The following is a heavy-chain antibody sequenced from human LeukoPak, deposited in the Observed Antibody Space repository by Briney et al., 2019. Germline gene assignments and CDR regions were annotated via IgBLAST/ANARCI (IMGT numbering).Heavy chain of an antibody. V-gene: IGHV3-21*03. J-gene: IGHJ6*04. CDR1: GFTFSSYS. CDR3: AELGITMIGGV. Sequence: PGGSLRLSCAASGFTFSSYSMNWVRQAPGKGLEWVSYISSSSNYIYYADSVKGRFTISRDHAKNSLSLQMNSLRAEDTAVYYCAELGITMIGGVWGKGTTVTISS. CDR2: ISSSSNYI. D-gene: IGHD3-10*02.